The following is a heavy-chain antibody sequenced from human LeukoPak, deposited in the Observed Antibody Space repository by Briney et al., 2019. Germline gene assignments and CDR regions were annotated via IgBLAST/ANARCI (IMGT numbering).Heavy chain of an antibody. D-gene: IGHD3-10*01. CDR2: IYSGGST. CDR3: ARLITMVRGFYFYYMDV. V-gene: IGHV3-53*01. Sequence: GGSLRLSCAASGFTFSTNYMNWVRQAPGKGLEWVSVIYSGGSTYYTDSVKGRFTISRDNSRNTLYLQMNALRAEDTAVYYCARLITMVRGFYFYYMDVWGKGTTVTVSS. CDR1: GFTFSTNY. J-gene: IGHJ6*03.